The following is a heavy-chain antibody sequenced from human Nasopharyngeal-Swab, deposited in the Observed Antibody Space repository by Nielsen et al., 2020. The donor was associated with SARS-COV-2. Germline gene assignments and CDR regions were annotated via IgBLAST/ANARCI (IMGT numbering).Heavy chain of an antibody. CDR1: GFTFSSYS. CDR3: ASPGYNWNYIFDY. J-gene: IGHJ4*02. CDR2: ISSSSSTI. V-gene: IGHV3-48*02. D-gene: IGHD1-7*01. Sequence: GESLKISCVASGFTFSSYSMNWVRQAPGKGLEWVSYISSSSSTIYYADSVKGRFTISRDNAKNSLYLQMNSLRDEDTAVYYCASPGYNWNYIFDYWGQGTLVTVSS.